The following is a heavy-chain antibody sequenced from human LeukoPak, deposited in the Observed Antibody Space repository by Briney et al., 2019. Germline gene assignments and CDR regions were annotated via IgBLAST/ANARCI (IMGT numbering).Heavy chain of an antibody. Sequence: GGSLRLSCAASGFTLSSYAMSWVRQAPGKGLEWVSAISGSGGSTYYADSVKGRFTISRDNSKNTLYLQMNSLRAEDTAVYYCARVQGETYYDTFGGFDPWGQGTLVTVSS. CDR2: ISGSGGST. CDR3: ARVQGETYYDTFGGFDP. D-gene: IGHD3-9*01. V-gene: IGHV3-23*01. CDR1: GFTLSSYA. J-gene: IGHJ5*02.